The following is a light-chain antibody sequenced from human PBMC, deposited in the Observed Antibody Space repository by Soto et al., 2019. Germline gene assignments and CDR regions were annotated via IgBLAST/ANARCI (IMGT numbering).Light chain of an antibody. V-gene: IGKV3-15*01. CDR2: GAS. CDR1: QSVDIS. CDR3: QQYHKWPPYT. J-gene: IGKJ2*01. Sequence: VMTQSPATLSVSPGERATLSCRASQSVDISLAWYQQKPGQTPRLLIYGASTRATGIPARFSGSGSGTEFTLTISSLQSEDFAVYYCQQYHKWPPYTFGQGTK.